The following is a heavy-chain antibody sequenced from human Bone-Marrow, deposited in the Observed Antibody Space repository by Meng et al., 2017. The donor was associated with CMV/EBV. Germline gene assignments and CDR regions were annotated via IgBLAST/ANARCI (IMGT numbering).Heavy chain of an antibody. D-gene: IGHD2-2*01. CDR3: AREPLRSIVVVPAASDY. Sequence: GGSLRLSCAASGFTFSSYSMNWVRQAPGKGLEWVSSISSSSSYIYYADSVKGRFTISRDNAKNSLYLQMNSLRAEDTAVYYCAREPLRSIVVVPAASDYWGQGTLVTVYS. CDR2: ISSSSSYI. J-gene: IGHJ4*02. V-gene: IGHV3-21*01. CDR1: GFTFSSYS.